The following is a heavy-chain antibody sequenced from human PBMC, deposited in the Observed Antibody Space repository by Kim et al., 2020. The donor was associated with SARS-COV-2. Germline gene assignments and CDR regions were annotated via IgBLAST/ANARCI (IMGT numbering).Heavy chain of an antibody. CDR2: IIPIFGTA. Sequence: SVKVSCKASGGTFSSYAISWVRQAPGQGLEWMGGIIPIFGTANYAQKFQGRVTITADESTSTAYMELSSLRSEDTAVYYCQWRWPQGDDYWGQGTLVTVSS. J-gene: IGHJ4*02. V-gene: IGHV1-69*13. D-gene: IGHD6-19*01. CDR1: GGTFSSYA. CDR3: QWRWPQGDDY.